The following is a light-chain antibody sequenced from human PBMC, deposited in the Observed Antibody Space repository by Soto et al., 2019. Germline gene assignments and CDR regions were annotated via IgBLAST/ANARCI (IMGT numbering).Light chain of an antibody. Sequence: EIVVKQSPGTLSLSTGERATLSCRASQSVSSSYLAWYQQKPGQAPRLLIYGASSRATGIPDRFSGSGSGTDFTLTISRLEPEDFAVYYCQQYGSSLITFGQGTRLEIK. CDR1: QSVSSSY. CDR2: GAS. V-gene: IGKV3-20*01. CDR3: QQYGSSLIT. J-gene: IGKJ5*01.